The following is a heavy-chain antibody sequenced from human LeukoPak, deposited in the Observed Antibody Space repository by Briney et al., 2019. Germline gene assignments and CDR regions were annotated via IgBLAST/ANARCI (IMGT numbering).Heavy chain of an antibody. CDR3: AKLQYYYGSGSSTD. Sequence: PSETLSLTCTVSGGSISSYYWSWIRQPAGKGLEWIGRIYTSGSTNYNPSLKSRVTMSVDTSKNQFSLELSSVTAADTAVYYCAKLQYYYGSGSSTDWGQGTLVTVSS. V-gene: IGHV4-4*07. D-gene: IGHD3-10*01. J-gene: IGHJ4*02. CDR2: IYTSGST. CDR1: GGSISSYY.